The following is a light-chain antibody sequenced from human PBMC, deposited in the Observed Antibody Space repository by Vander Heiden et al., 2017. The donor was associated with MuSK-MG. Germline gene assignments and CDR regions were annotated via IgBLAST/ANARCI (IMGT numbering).Light chain of an antibody. V-gene: IGKV1-33*01. CDR3: LQYANVPPKLT. CDR1: QDINTF. Sequence: DIQMTLSQSSLSASVGDRVTITCQASQDINTFLNWYQQKPEKAPNLLIYDASNLETGVPSRFSGSGSGPDFTLSISSLQPEDAATYYCLQYANVPPKLTFGGGTKVEIK. J-gene: IGKJ4*01. CDR2: DAS.